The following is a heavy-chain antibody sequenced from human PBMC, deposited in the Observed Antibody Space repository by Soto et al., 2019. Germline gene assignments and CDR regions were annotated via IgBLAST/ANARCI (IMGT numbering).Heavy chain of an antibody. CDR2: ISGSGGST. CDR3: AKDETRLLWFGELLDYFDY. D-gene: IGHD3-10*01. Sequence: PGGSLRLSCAASGFTFSSYAMSWVRQAPGKGLEWVSAISGSGGSTYYADSVKGRFTISRDNSKNTLYLQMNSLRAEDTAVYYCAKDETRLLWFGELLDYFDYWGQGTLVTVSS. V-gene: IGHV3-23*01. J-gene: IGHJ4*02. CDR1: GFTFSSYA.